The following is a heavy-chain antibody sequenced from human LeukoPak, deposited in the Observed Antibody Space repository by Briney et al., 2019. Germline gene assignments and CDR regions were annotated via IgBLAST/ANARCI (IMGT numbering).Heavy chain of an antibody. V-gene: IGHV4-59*11. J-gene: IGHJ4*02. D-gene: IGHD1-7*01. CDR2: IYYSGST. Sequence: SETLSLTCTVSGGSISSHYWSWIRQPPGKGLEWIGYIYYSGSTNYNPSLKSRATISVDTSKNQFSLKLSSVTAADTAVYYCARRRYNWNSHFDYWGQGTLVTVSS. CDR3: ARRRYNWNSHFDY. CDR1: GGSISSHY.